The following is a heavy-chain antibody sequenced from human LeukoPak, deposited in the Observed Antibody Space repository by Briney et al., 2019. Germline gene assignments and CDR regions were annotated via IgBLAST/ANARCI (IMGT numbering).Heavy chain of an antibody. CDR3: ARGSFMITFGGVPHRWFDP. J-gene: IGHJ5*02. CDR1: GGTFSSYA. D-gene: IGHD3-16*01. CDR2: INHSGST. V-gene: IGHV4-34*01. Sequence: SCKASGGTFSSYAIRWIRQPPGKGLEWIGEINHSGSTNYNPSLKSRVTISVDTSKNQFSLKLSSVTAADTAVYYCARGSFMITFGGVPHRWFDPWGQGTLVTVSS.